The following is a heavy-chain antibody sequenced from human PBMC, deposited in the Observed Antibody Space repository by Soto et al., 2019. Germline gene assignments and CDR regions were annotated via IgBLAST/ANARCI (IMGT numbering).Heavy chain of an antibody. CDR1: GFIFNTYA. D-gene: IGHD3-22*01. Sequence: PGGSLRLSCTTSGFIFNTYARHWVRQAPGKGLEWVAVMSHDGSSTYYADSVKGRFTIARDNSKNTLYLQMNSLRTEDTALYYGVKETGNCYDSSGYYFDYWGQGTLVTVSS. J-gene: IGHJ4*02. CDR2: MSHDGSST. V-gene: IGHV3-30-3*01. CDR3: VKETGNCYDSSGYYFDY.